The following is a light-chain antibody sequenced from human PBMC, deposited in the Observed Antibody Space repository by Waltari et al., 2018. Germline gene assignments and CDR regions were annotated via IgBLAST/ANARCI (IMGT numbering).Light chain of an antibody. V-gene: IGKV2-30*01. CDR2: KVS. Sequence: DVVLTQSPLSLSVTPGQSASVSCRSSQSLAFSDGKTYLNWFHQRPGQSPRRLIYKVSNRGSGVPDRSSGSGSGTDFALKISRVEAEDVGVYYCMEGAQWYTFGQGTKLEIK. J-gene: IGKJ2*01. CDR3: MEGAQWYT. CDR1: QSLAFSDGKTY.